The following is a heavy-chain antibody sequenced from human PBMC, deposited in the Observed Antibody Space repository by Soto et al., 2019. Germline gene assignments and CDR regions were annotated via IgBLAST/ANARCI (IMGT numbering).Heavy chain of an antibody. CDR2: IWYDGSNK. J-gene: IGHJ4*02. CDR1: GFPFDTYG. CDR3: ARAVGPFDY. V-gene: IGHV3-33*01. Sequence: QVQLVESGGGVVQPGRSLRLSCAASGFPFDTYGMHWVRQAPGKGLEWVAVIWYDGSNKYYGDSVRGRFTISRDNSKNTLYLQMNSLRAEDTAVYYCARAVGPFDYWGQGTRVTVSS.